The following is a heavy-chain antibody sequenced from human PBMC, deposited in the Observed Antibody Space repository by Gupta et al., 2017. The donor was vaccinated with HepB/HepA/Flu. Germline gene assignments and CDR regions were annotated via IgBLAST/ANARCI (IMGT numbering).Heavy chain of an antibody. V-gene: IGHV4-30-4*01. J-gene: IGHJ4*02. Sequence: QVQLQESGPGLVKPSQTLSLTCTVSGGSISSDDYYWNWIRQPPGKGLEWIGYIYYSGSTYYNPSLKSRVTISVDPSKNQFSLKLSSVTAADTAVYYCTRGFSMTPNDSWGQGTLVTVS. CDR2: IYYSGST. CDR3: TRGFSMTPNDS. CDR1: GGSISSDDYY.